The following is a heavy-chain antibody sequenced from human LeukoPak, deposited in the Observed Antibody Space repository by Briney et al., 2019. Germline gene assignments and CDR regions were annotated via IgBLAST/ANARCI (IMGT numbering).Heavy chain of an antibody. Sequence: GGSPRLSCAASGFSFSSYSFNWVRQAPGKGLECVSSINTVSYYIYYADSLKGRFTISRDNAKNSVYLQMDSLRAEDSAVYYCARLSRNTDSSGFFYYYDYWGQGTLVTVSS. V-gene: IGHV3-21*06. CDR2: INTVSYYI. CDR1: GFSFSSYS. J-gene: IGHJ4*02. CDR3: ARLSRNTDSSGFFYYYDY. D-gene: IGHD3-22*01.